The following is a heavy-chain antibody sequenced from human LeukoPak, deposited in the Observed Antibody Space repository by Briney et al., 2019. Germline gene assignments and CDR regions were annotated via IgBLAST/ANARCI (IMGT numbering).Heavy chain of an antibody. Sequence: SVKVSCKASGYTFTSYGISWERQAPGQGLEWMGGIIPIFGTANYAQKFQGRVTITADESTSTAYMELSSLRSEDTAVYYCARDPPLGCSSTSCYVTEGFDPWGQGTLVTVSS. CDR2: IIPIFGTA. J-gene: IGHJ5*02. V-gene: IGHV1-69*13. CDR1: GYTFTSYG. CDR3: ARDPPLGCSSTSCYVTEGFDP. D-gene: IGHD2-2*01.